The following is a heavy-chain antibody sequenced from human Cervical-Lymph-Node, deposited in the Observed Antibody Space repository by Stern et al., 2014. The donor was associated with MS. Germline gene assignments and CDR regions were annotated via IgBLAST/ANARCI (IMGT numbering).Heavy chain of an antibody. CDR3: AKDRRGSGWVYYFDY. CDR1: GFTFSSYA. Sequence: EDQLVESGGGLVQPGGSLRLSCAASGFTFSSYAMSWVRQAPGKGLAWVSAISGSGGSTYYADSVKGRFTISRDNSKNTLYLQMNSLRAEDTAVYYCAKDRRGSGWVYYFDYWGQGTLVTVSS. CDR2: ISGSGGST. D-gene: IGHD6-19*01. J-gene: IGHJ4*02. V-gene: IGHV3-23*04.